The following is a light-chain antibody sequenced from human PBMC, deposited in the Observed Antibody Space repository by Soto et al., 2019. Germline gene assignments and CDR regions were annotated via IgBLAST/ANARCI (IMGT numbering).Light chain of an antibody. CDR1: QRISSN. CDR3: QQYNNWVRT. J-gene: IGKJ1*01. CDR2: GAS. V-gene: IGKV3-15*01. Sequence: IVMTQSPGTLSVSLGDSVTLSCRDSQRISSNVAWYQQKPGQAPRLLIYGASTRATGIPGRFTGSGSGAEFTLTISSLQSEDSAVYYCQQYNNWVRTFGQGTKVEIK.